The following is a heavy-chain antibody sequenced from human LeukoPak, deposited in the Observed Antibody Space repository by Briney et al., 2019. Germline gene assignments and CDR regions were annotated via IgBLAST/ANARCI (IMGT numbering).Heavy chain of an antibody. D-gene: IGHD2-15*01. V-gene: IGHV3-11*01. CDR3: ARAYIVVVVAARPCGMDV. CDR2: ISSSGSTI. Sequence: GGSLRLSCAASGFTFSDYYMSWIRQAPGKGLEWVSYISSSGSTIYYADSVKGRFTISRDNAKNSLYLQMNSLRAEDTAVYYCARAYIVVVVAARPCGMDVWGQGTTVTVSS. J-gene: IGHJ6*02. CDR1: GFTFSDYY.